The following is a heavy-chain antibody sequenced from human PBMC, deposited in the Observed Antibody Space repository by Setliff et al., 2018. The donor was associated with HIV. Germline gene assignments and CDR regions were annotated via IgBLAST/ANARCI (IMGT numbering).Heavy chain of an antibody. Sequence: ASVKVSCKGSGYTFISYGISWVRQAPGQGLEWMGWISAYNGNTNYAQKLQGRVTMTTDTSTSTAYMELRSLRSDDTAVYYCARESNSASSSSGWYLPDYWGQGTLVTVSS. CDR2: ISAYNGNT. V-gene: IGHV1-18*01. CDR3: ARESNSASSSSGWYLPDY. D-gene: IGHD6-19*01. CDR1: GYTFISYG. J-gene: IGHJ4*02.